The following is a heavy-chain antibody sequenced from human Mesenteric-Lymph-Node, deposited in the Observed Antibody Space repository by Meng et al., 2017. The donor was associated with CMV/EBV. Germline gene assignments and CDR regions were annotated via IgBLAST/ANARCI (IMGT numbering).Heavy chain of an antibody. CDR2: IPYDESKN. V-gene: IGHV3-30*03. D-gene: IGHD2-21*01. Sequence: LSCAASGFMFRNYGMHWVRQAPGKGLEWVAFIPYDESKNYYADSVKGRFTISRDNSKNTVYLQMNSLRAEDTAVYYCTRHRDLFCFDPWGQGTLVTVSS. J-gene: IGHJ5*02. CDR3: TRHRDLFCFDP. CDR1: GFMFRNYG.